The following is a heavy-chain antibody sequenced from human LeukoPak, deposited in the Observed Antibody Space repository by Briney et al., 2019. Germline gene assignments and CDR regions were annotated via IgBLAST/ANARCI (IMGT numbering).Heavy chain of an antibody. CDR1: GGSINSYY. CDR2: IHYTGST. D-gene: IGHD3-10*01. Sequence: SETLSLTCTVSGGSINSYYWSWIRRPPGKGLECIGYIHYTGSTNYNPSPKSRVTISVDTSKNQFSLKLSSVTAADTAIYYCARGGYYGSGNDFRFDPWGQGTLVTVSS. J-gene: IGHJ5*01. V-gene: IGHV4-59*01. CDR3: ARGGYYGSGNDFRFDP.